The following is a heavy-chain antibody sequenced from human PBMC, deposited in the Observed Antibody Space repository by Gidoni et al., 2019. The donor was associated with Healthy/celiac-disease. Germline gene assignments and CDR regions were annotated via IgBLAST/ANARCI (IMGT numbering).Heavy chain of an antibody. CDR1: GFTLRSCA. D-gene: IGHD1-1*01. CDR3: AKKPLEGTRKNWFDP. CDR2: ISGSCGST. J-gene: IGHJ5*02. Sequence: EVQLLESGGGLVQPGGSLRLSCAASGFTLRSCAMCWVRRAPGKELQGVSSISGSCGSTYYSDSLKGRFTISRDNSKTTLYLQMNSRRAEDTAVYYCAKKPLEGTRKNWFDPWGQGTLVTVSS. V-gene: IGHV3-23*01.